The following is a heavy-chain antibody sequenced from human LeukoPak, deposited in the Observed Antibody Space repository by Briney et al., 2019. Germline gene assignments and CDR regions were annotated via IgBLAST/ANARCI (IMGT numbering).Heavy chain of an antibody. J-gene: IGHJ6*03. CDR3: ARGHGSGSYLYYYYYMDV. CDR2: IYTSGST. CDR1: GGSISSGSYY. D-gene: IGHD3-10*01. Sequence: SETLSLTCTVSGGSISSGSYYWSWIRQPAGKGLEWIGRIYTSGSTNYNPSLKSRVTISVDTSKNQFSLKLSSVTAADTAVYYCARGHGSGSYLYYYYYMDVWGKGTTVTVSS. V-gene: IGHV4-61*02.